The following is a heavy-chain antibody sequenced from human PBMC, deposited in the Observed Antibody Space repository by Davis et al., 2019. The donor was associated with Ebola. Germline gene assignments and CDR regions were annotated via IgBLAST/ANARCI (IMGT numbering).Heavy chain of an antibody. V-gene: IGHV3-30*14. Sequence: PGGSLRLSCVASGFSFRNYAMHWVRQAPGRGLEWVALISPNGNKDYYADSVKGRFTISRDNSKNMLYLQMGSLRIDDMSVYYCARETKGDYDYWGQGTLVTVSS. CDR1: GFSFRNYA. D-gene: IGHD2-21*01. J-gene: IGHJ4*02. CDR3: ARETKGDYDY. CDR2: ISPNGNKD.